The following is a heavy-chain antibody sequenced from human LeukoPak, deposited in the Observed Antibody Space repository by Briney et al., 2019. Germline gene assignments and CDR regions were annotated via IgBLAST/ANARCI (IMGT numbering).Heavy chain of an antibody. J-gene: IGHJ2*01. CDR3: ARDPYGDSFHWYFDL. V-gene: IGHV3-30-3*01. D-gene: IGHD4-17*01. CDR2: ISYDGSNK. Sequence: PGGSLRLSCAASGFTFSSYAMHWVRQAPGKGLEWVAVISYDGSNKYYADSVKGRVTISRDNSKNTLYLQMNSLRAEDTAVYYCARDPYGDSFHWYFDLWGRGTLVTVSS. CDR1: GFTFSSYA.